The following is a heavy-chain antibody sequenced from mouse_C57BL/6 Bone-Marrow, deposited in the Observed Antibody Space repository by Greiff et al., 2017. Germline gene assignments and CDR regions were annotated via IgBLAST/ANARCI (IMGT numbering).Heavy chain of an antibody. CDR3: RSSYDWYFDV. CDR1: GYTFTSYW. CDR2: IDPSDSYT. D-gene: IGHD1-1*01. V-gene: IGHV1-69*01. J-gene: IGHJ1*03. Sequence: QVHVKQPGAELVMPGASVKLSCKASGYTFTSYWMHWVKQRPGQGLEWIGEIDPSDSYTNYNQKFKGKSTLTVDKSSSTAYMQLSSLTSEDSAVYYCRSSYDWYFDVWGTGTTVTVSS.